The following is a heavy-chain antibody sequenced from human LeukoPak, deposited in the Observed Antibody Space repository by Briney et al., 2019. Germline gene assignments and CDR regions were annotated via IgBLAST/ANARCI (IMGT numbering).Heavy chain of an antibody. V-gene: IGHV4-59*01. CDR1: GDSISSFY. Sequence: PSETLSLTCSVPGDSISSFYWSWIRQTPGKGLEWIGCVHYGGTTVYNPSLESRLTISVDTSRNQFSLKLTSVTAADTAVYYCARDRLGEPIDYWGRGTLVTVSS. D-gene: IGHD3-16*01. J-gene: IGHJ4*02. CDR2: VHYGGTT. CDR3: ARDRLGEPIDY.